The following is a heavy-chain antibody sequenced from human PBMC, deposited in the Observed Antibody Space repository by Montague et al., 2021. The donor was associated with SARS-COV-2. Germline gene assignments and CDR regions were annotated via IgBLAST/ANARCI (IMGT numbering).Heavy chain of an antibody. CDR2: IDPSDSYT. D-gene: IGHD2-2*01. J-gene: IGHJ5*02. V-gene: IGHV5-10-1*01. CDR1: GYSLTSYW. CDR3: ARHTHCSSTSCYEIWWFDP. Sequence: QSVAEVKKPGESLRISCKGSGYSLTSYWISWVRQMPGKGLEWMGRIDPSDSYTNYSPSFQGHVTISADKSISTAYLQWSSLKASDTAMYYCARHTHCSSTSCYEIWWFDPWGQGTLVTVSS.